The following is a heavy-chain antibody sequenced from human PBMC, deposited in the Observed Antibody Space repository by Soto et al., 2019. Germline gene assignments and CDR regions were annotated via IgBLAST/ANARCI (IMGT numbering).Heavy chain of an antibody. D-gene: IGHD2-15*01. CDR2: IYHSGST. CDR1: GGSISSGGYS. CDR3: ARGQVVAAQH. J-gene: IGHJ4*02. Sequence: SETLSLTCAVSGGSISSGGYSWSWIRQPPGKGLEWIGYIYHSGSTYYHPSLKSRVTISVDRSKNQFSLKLSSVTAADTAVYYCARGQVVAAQHWGQGTLVTVSS. V-gene: IGHV4-30-2*01.